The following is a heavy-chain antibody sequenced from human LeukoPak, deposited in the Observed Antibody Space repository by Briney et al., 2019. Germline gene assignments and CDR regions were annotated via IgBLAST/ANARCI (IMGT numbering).Heavy chain of an antibody. D-gene: IGHD3-9*01. CDR2: LYYSGST. V-gene: IGHV4-39*01. Sequence: SETLSLTCTVSGGSVSSTEFSWGWIRQPPGKGLQWVENLYYSGSTSYHPSLNSRVTMSVDTSKNQFSLKMTSVTAADTAVYYCARLSKGRYFDYIFDYWGQGSLVTVSS. CDR3: ARLSKGRYFDYIFDY. J-gene: IGHJ4*02. CDR1: GGSVSSTEFS.